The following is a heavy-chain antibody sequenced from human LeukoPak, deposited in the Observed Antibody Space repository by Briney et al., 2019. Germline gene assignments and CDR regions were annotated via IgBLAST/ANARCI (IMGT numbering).Heavy chain of an antibody. J-gene: IGHJ5*02. CDR1: GVSIRSSYW. V-gene: IGHV4-4*02. CDR3: ARVVYYYDKDPWFDP. Sequence: PSETLPLTCAVSGVSIRSSYWWSWVRQPPGKGLEWIGQIFHTGSTNYNPSLKSRVTISVDKSKSQFSLKLPSVTAADTAVYSCARVVYYYDKDPWFDPWGQGTLVTVSS. D-gene: IGHD3-22*01. CDR2: IFHTGST.